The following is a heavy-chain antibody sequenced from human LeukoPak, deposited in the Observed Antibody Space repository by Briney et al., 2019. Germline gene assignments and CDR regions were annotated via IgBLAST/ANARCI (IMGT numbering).Heavy chain of an antibody. CDR2: IYYSGST. D-gene: IGHD6-13*01. CDR1: GGSISSSNYY. CDR3: ARSPYSSSWYPFAP. V-gene: IGHV4-39*07. Sequence: SETLSLTCTVSGGSISSSNYYWGWIRQPPGKGLEWIGSIYYSGSTYYSPSLKSRVTISVDTSKNQFSLNLSSVTAADTAVYYCARSPYSSSWYPFAPWGQGTLVTVSS. J-gene: IGHJ5*02.